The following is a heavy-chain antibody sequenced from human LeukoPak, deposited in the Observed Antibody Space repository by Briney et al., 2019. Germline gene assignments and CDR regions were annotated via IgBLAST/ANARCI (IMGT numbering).Heavy chain of an antibody. V-gene: IGHV4-31*03. CDR2: IYYTGST. Sequence: PSETLSLTCTVSGGSISSGGYYWTWIRQHPGKGLEWIGYIYYTGSTYYNPSLKSRVTRSLDTSNNQFSLRLSSVTAADTAVYYCARGTYGELDYWGQGTLVTVSS. CDR3: ARGTYGELDY. D-gene: IGHD4-17*01. CDR1: GGSISSGGYY. J-gene: IGHJ4*02.